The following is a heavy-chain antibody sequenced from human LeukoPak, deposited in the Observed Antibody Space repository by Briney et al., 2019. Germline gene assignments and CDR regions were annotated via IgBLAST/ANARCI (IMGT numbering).Heavy chain of an antibody. CDR3: ARVPAAAAYWFDP. D-gene: IGHD2-2*01. J-gene: IGHJ5*02. CDR1: GGTFSSYA. Sequence: SVKVSCKASGGTFSSYANSWVRQAPGQGLEWMGGIIPIFGIANYAQKFQGRVTITTDESTSTAYMELSSLRSEDTAVYYCARVPAAAAYWFDPWGQGTLVTVSS. V-gene: IGHV1-69*05. CDR2: IIPIFGIA.